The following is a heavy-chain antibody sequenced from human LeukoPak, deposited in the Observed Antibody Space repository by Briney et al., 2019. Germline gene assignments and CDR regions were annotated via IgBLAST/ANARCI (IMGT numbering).Heavy chain of an antibody. CDR3: ARRYSSSWYDDWAFDY. CDR1: AGSMSSNSYY. D-gene: IGHD6-13*01. J-gene: IGHJ4*02. Sequence: PSETLSLTCTVSAGSMSSNSYYWGWIRQPPGKGLEWIGRIHYSGNPYYNPSLKSRVTMSVATSKNQFSLKLSSVTAADTAVYYCARRYSSSWYDDWAFDYWGQGTLVTVSS. CDR2: IHYSGNP. V-gene: IGHV4-39*01.